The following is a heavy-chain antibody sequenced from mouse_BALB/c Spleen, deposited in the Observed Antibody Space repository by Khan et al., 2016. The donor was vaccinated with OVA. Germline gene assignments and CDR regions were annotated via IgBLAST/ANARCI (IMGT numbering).Heavy chain of an antibody. CDR1: GFNFSSYG. D-gene: IGHD2-9*01. CDR2: ISRGGSYT. J-gene: IGHJ4*01. Sequence: EVELVESGGDLVKPGGSLKLSCAASGFNFSSYGVSWVRQTPDKRLEWVATISRGGSYTYYADSVKGRFTISRDNAKNTLYLQMSSLKSEDTAMYYCARAYYGNDYYAMDNWGQGTSFTVSS. CDR3: ARAYYGNDYYAMDN. V-gene: IGHV5-6*01.